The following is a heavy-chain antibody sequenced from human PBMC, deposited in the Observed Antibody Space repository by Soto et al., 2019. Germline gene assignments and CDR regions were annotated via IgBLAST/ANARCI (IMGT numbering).Heavy chain of an antibody. Sequence: GGSLRLSCAASGFTFSSYAMSWVRQAPGKGLEWVSAISGSGGSTYYADSVKGRFTVSRDNSKNTLYLQMNSLRAEDTAVYYCAKDFDTYYYDSSGYPGAEYFQHWGQGTLVTVS. J-gene: IGHJ1*01. CDR3: AKDFDTYYYDSSGYPGAEYFQH. CDR1: GFTFSSYA. V-gene: IGHV3-23*01. CDR2: ISGSGGST. D-gene: IGHD3-22*01.